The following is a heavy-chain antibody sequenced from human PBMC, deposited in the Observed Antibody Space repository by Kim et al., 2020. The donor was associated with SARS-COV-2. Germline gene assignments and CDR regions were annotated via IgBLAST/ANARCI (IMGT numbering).Heavy chain of an antibody. J-gene: IGHJ3*02. D-gene: IGHD1-26*01. CDR1: GFSLSTYW. CDR2: INHDGREI. CDR3: AKLYRRAYHI. Sequence: GGSLRLSCEVSGFSLSTYWMTWVRQAPGKGLEWVSDINHDGREIYYVDSVTDRFTVSRDNAKNSLYLQMNSLRVEDTAVYYCAKLYRRAYHIWCRGTEVT. V-gene: IGHV3-7*03.